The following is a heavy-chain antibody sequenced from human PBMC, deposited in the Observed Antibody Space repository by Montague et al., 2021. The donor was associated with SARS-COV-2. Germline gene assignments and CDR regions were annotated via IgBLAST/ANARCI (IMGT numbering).Heavy chain of an antibody. CDR2: IYYSGST. CDR1: GGSISSYY. Sequence: SETLSLTCTVSGGSISSYYWSWIRQPPGKGLEWIGYIYYSGSTNYNPSLKSRVTISVDTSKNQFSLKLCSVTAADTAVYYCARHGRFSVIVNTPRGAFDIWGQGTMVTVSS. D-gene: IGHD3-22*01. CDR3: ARHGRFSVIVNTPRGAFDI. V-gene: IGHV4-59*08. J-gene: IGHJ3*02.